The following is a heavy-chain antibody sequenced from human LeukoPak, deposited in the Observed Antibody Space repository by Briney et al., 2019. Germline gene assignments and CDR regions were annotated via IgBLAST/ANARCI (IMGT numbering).Heavy chain of an antibody. CDR2: ISSSSSYI. CDR3: ARGVYGDYERNFDY. V-gene: IGHV3-21*01. D-gene: IGHD4-17*01. J-gene: IGHJ4*02. CDR1: GFTFSSYS. Sequence: GGSLRLSCAASGFTFSSYSMNWVRQAPGKGLEWVSSISSSSSYIYYADSVKGRFTFSRDNAKNSLYLQMNSLRAEDTAVYYCARGVYGDYERNFDYWGQGTLVTVSS.